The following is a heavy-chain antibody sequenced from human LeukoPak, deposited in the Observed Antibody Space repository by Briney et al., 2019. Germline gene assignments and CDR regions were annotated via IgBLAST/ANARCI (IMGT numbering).Heavy chain of an antibody. J-gene: IGHJ5*02. V-gene: IGHV4-34*01. CDR1: GGSFSGYY. D-gene: IGHD6-6*01. CDR2: INHSGSI. CDR3: ARSPPSSLET. Sequence: SETLSLTCTVYGGSFSGYYWSWIRQPPGRGLEWIGEINHSGSINYNPSLKSRVTISVDTSKNQFSLKLRSVTAADTAVYYCARSPPSSLETWGQGTLVTVSS.